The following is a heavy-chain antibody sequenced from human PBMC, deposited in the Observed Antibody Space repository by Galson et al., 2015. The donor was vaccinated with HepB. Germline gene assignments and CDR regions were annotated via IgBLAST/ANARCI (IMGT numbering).Heavy chain of an antibody. CDR1: GYIFTNYA. CDR3: ARATRGLQLWLARGMDV. J-gene: IGHJ6*02. Sequence: SVKVSCKASGYIFTNYAIHWVRQAPGQRLEWMGWINAVNGNTKYSQKFQGRVTITRDTSASTAYMELSSLRSEDTAVYYCARATRGLQLWLARGMDVWGQGTTVTVSS. CDR2: INAVNGNT. D-gene: IGHD5-18*01. V-gene: IGHV1-3*01.